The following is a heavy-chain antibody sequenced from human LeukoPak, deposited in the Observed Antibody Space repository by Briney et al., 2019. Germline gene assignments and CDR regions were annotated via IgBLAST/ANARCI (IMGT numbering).Heavy chain of an antibody. CDR3: ATAWPYSDLTILRFYYMDV. J-gene: IGHJ6*03. D-gene: IGHD3-3*01. CDR1: GYTFTGYY. V-gene: IGHV1-2*02. Sequence: ASVKVSCKASGYTFTGYYMHWVRQAPGQGLEWMGWINPNSGETIYAQKFQGRVTMTEDTSTDTAYMELSSLRSEDTAVYYCATAWPYSDLTILRFYYMDVWGKGTTVTVSS. CDR2: INPNSGET.